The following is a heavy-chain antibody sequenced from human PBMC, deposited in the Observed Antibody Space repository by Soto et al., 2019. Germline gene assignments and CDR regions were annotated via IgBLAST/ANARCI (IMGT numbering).Heavy chain of an antibody. CDR2: ISIEKGDT. CDR3: ARCDCSVGSCFTCWHFDL. V-gene: IGHV1-18*01. D-gene: IGHD2-15*01. J-gene: IGHJ2*01. CDR1: GYSFDTFG. Sequence: QVQVVQSGAEVKKPGASVKVACKASGYSFDTFGMSWVRQAPGQGLEWMGWISIEKGDTNSAQKFQDRVTMTTDTSTSTAYMARRSLTSDDTAVYYCARCDCSVGSCFTCWHFDLWGRGTLVTVSS.